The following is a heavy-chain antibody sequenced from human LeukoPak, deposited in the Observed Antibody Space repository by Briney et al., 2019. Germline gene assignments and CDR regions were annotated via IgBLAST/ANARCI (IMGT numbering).Heavy chain of an antibody. D-gene: IGHD3-10*01. J-gene: IGHJ4*02. CDR2: ISSSSSYI. CDR3: ARVSMVRGVNPLGY. CDR1: GFTFSSYS. Sequence: GGSLRLSCAASGFTFSSYSMNWVRQAPGKGLEWVSSISSSSSYIYYAGSVKGRFTISRDNAKNSLYLQMNSLRAEDTAVYYCARVSMVRGVNPLGYWGQGTLVTVSS. V-gene: IGHV3-21*01.